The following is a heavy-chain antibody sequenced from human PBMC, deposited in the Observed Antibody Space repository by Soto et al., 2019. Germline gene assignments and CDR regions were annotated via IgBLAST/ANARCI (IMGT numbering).Heavy chain of an antibody. D-gene: IGHD3-10*01. CDR2: LHSGGDT. CDR1: GIPVSSNY. V-gene: IGHV3-53*04. J-gene: IGHJ6*02. CDR3: GRDGPYYYASRMDL. Sequence: EVQLVESGGGLVQPGGSLRLSCAASGIPVSSNYMTWVRQAPGKGLEWVSVLHSGGDTYYANSVKGRFTISRHDSTKTRFLQMNSLTAEDTAVYYCGRDGPYYYASRMDLWGQGTTVTVSS.